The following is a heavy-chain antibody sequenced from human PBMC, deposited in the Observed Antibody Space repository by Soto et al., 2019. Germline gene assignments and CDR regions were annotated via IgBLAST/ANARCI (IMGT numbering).Heavy chain of an antibody. Sequence: GGSLRLSCAASGFTFSSYSMNWVRQAPGKGLEWVSSISSSSSYIYYADSVKGRFTISRDNAKNSLYLQMNSLRAEATAVYYCARGERGLLWFGELYPPNFDYWGQGTLVTVSS. D-gene: IGHD3-10*01. V-gene: IGHV3-21*01. J-gene: IGHJ4*02. CDR3: ARGERGLLWFGELYPPNFDY. CDR1: GFTFSSYS. CDR2: ISSSSSYI.